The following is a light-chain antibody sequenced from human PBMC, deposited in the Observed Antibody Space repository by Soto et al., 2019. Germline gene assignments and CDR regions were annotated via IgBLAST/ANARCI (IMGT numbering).Light chain of an antibody. CDR2: TNH. Sequence: QSVLTQPPSVSGTPGQKVSISCSGSASNLGGNPVNWYQHLPGAVPKLLIYTNHQRPSGVPDRFSGSKSGTSASLAISGLRSEDEADFYCAAWDDSLNAVVFGGGTKLTVL. CDR3: AAWDDSLNAVV. CDR1: ASNLGGNP. J-gene: IGLJ2*01. V-gene: IGLV1-44*01.